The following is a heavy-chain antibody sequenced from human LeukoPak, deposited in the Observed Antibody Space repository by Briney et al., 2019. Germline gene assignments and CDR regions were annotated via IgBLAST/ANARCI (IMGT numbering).Heavy chain of an antibody. Sequence: PSETLSLTCTVSGGSVISGGYYWSWIWQPPGKGLEWIGYIYYSGSTTYNPSLKSRVTISVDTSKSKFSLKLSSVTAADTAVYYCARVPISTTARGYFDYWGQGTLVTVSS. D-gene: IGHD4-17*01. CDR2: IYYSGST. CDR3: ARVPISTTARGYFDY. J-gene: IGHJ4*02. CDR1: GGSVISGGYY. V-gene: IGHV4-61*08.